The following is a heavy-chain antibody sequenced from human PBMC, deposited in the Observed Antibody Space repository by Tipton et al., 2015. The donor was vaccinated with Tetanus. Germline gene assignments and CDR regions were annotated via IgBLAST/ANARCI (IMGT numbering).Heavy chain of an antibody. CDR3: ARDTPTIPFQNAVAGTRYYYYGMDV. CDR2: TYYRSKWYN. D-gene: IGHD6-19*01. J-gene: IGHJ6*02. CDR1: GDSVSSNSAA. V-gene: IGHV6-1*01. Sequence: GLVKPSQTLSLTCAISGDSVSSNSAAWNWIRQSPSRGLEWLGRTYYRSKWYNDYAVSVKSRITINPDTSKNQFSLQLNSVTPEDTAVYYCARDTPTIPFQNAVAGTRYYYYGMDVWGQGTAVTVSS.